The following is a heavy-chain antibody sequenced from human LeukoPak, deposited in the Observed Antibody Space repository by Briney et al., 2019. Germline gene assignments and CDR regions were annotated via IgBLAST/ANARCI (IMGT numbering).Heavy chain of an antibody. CDR2: IYYSGST. CDR1: GGSISSGSYY. Sequence: SETLSLTCSVSGGSISSGSYYWGWIRQPPGKGLEWIGSIYYSGSTYYNPSLKSRVTISVDTSKNQFSLKLSSVTAADTAVYYCASLGIAVAGTKEDYWGQGTLVTVSS. CDR3: ASLGIAVAGTKEDY. J-gene: IGHJ4*02. V-gene: IGHV4-39*07. D-gene: IGHD6-19*01.